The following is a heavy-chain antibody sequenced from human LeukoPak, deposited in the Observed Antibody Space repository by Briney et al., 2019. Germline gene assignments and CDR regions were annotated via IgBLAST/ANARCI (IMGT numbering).Heavy chain of an antibody. V-gene: IGHV4-39*01. CDR3: ARVWELLGGYYFDY. CDR2: IYYSGST. CDR1: GGSISSSSYY. D-gene: IGHD1-26*01. J-gene: IGHJ4*02. Sequence: SETLSLTCTVSGGSISSSSYYWGWIRQPPGKGLEWIGSIYYSGSTYYNPSLKSRVTISVDTSKNQFSLKLSSVTAADTAVYYCARVWELLGGYYFDYWGRGTLVTVSS.